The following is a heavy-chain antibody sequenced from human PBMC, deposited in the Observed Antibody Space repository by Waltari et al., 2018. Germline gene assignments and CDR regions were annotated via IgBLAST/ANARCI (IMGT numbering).Heavy chain of an antibody. D-gene: IGHD1-26*01. V-gene: IGHV3-21*01. CDR1: GLPFSSHC. J-gene: IGHJ4*02. CDR2: ISSSSSYI. CDR3: ARDRGRAGASRFDY. Sequence: EVQLVESGGGLVKPGGSLRHACDAPGLPFSSHCVTLGPLAPGKGLELVSSISSSSSYIYYADSVKCRFTISRDNAKNSLYLQMNSLRAEDTAVYYCARDRGRAGASRFDYWGQGTLVTVSS.